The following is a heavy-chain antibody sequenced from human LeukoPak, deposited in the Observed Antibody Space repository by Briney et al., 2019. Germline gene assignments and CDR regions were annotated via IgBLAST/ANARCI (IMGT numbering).Heavy chain of an antibody. J-gene: IGHJ4*02. Sequence: EASVKVSCKASGGTFSSYAISWVRQAPGQGLEWMGGIIPIFGTANYAQKFQGRVTITADKSTSTAYMELSSLRSEDTAVYYCARGPPKPDSSGYYGYWGQGTLVTVSS. D-gene: IGHD3-22*01. CDR1: GGTFSSYA. V-gene: IGHV1-69*06. CDR3: ARGPPKPDSSGYYGY. CDR2: IIPIFGTA.